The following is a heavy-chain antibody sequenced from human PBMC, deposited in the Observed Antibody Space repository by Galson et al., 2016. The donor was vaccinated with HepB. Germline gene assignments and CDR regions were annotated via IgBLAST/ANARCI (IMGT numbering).Heavy chain of an antibody. Sequence: SLRLSCAASGFTLRNYDMHWVRQATGKGLEWVSTIGTGGDTYYPDSVKGRFTISRENAKNSLYLQMSSLRAGDTAVYYCARDVSDYDYYGLDVWGQGTTVTVSS. CDR3: ARDVSDYDYYGLDV. CDR1: GFTLRNYD. V-gene: IGHV3-13*04. D-gene: IGHD3-3*02. J-gene: IGHJ6*02. CDR2: IGTGGDT.